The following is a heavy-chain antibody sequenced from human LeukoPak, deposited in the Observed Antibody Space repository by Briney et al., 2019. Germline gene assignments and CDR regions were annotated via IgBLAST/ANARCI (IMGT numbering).Heavy chain of an antibody. CDR1: HGSIESTSYY. Sequence: PETLSLTRTLSHGSIESTSYYWGWIRQPPGKGLEWLGCFYYSGRSYYPHSLKRRLTMSADTSKNHLSLTLLCVTAADTAIYFCARYDRDFDHWGQGTLVTVSS. CDR2: FYYSGRS. V-gene: IGHV4-39*01. D-gene: IGHD3-16*01. J-gene: IGHJ4*02. CDR3: ARYDRDFDH.